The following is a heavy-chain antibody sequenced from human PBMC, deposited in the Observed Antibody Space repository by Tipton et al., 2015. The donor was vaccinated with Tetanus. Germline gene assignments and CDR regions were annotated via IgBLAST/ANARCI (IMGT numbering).Heavy chain of an antibody. V-gene: IGHV4-39*01. Sequence: LRLSCTVSRGSINSGTFYWDWIRQPPGKGLEWIGNIYYNGNTLENPSLKGRVTSSLDNSKTQFSLNLTSVTAADTAVYYCARTADNWFDPWGQGILVTVSS. CDR1: RGSINSGTFY. CDR3: ARTADNWFDP. CDR2: IYYNGNT. J-gene: IGHJ5*02. D-gene: IGHD2-21*02.